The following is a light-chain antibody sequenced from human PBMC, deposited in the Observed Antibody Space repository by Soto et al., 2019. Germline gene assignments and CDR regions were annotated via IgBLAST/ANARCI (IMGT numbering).Light chain of an antibody. Sequence: EIVLTPSPGTLSLSPGERATLSCRTSQSVSNNYLAWYQQKPGQAPRLLIYSASSRATGIPDRFSGSGSGTDFTLTISRLEPEDFAVYYCQQYGSSGTFGQGTKVDIK. J-gene: IGKJ1*01. V-gene: IGKV3-20*01. CDR1: QSVSNNY. CDR3: QQYGSSGT. CDR2: SAS.